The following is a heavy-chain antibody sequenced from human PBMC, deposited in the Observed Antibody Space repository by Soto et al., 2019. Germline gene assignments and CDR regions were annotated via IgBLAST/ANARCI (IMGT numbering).Heavy chain of an antibody. Sequence: GGSLRLSCAASGFTFSNYAMSWVRQAPGKGLEWVSGISGSGGTTYNADSVRGRFTISRDDSKNSLYLQVNSLTAEDTAVYYCAKAPYYYDTSGPYFDYWGQGTLVTVSS. CDR3: AKAPYYYDTSGPYFDY. CDR2: ISGSGGTT. CDR1: GFTFSNYA. V-gene: IGHV3-23*01. D-gene: IGHD3-22*01. J-gene: IGHJ4*02.